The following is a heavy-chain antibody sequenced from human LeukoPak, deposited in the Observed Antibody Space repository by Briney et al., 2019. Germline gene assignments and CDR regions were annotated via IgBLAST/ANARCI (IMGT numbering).Heavy chain of an antibody. V-gene: IGHV4-34*01. Sequence: SETLSLTCGVFGGSFSGYSWNWIRQAPGKGLEWIGDISYTGDTNYNPSLKSRVTISVDTSKNQFSLKLSSVTAADTAVYYCARAAPYGSGSYYNGDYWGQGTLVTVSS. CDR2: ISYTGDT. D-gene: IGHD3-10*01. CDR1: GGSFSGYS. J-gene: IGHJ4*02. CDR3: ARAAPYGSGSYYNGDY.